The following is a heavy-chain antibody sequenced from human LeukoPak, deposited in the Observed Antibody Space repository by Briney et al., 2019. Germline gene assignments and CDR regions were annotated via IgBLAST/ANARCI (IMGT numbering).Heavy chain of an antibody. Sequence: GASVKVSCTASGYTFTSYAMHWVRQAPGQRLEWMGWINAGNGNTKYSQNFQGRVTITRDTSASTAYMELSSLRSEDTAVYYCARESMEWLLRYYFDYWGQGTLVTVSS. V-gene: IGHV1-3*01. J-gene: IGHJ4*02. CDR1: GYTFTSYA. CDR3: ARESMEWLLRYYFDY. D-gene: IGHD5-12*01. CDR2: INAGNGNT.